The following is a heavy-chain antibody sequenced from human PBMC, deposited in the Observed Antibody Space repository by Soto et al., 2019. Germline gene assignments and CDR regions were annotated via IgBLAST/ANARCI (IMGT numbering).Heavy chain of an antibody. CDR3: ARHQGSGPGLDAFDN. Sequence: EVQLLESGGGLVQPGGSLKLSCAASGFTFKNYAMTWVSQAPGKGLEWVSTIIETGRTTYYAESVKGWFTLSRDNSNNILYLLMNSLRAEDTAVYYCARHQGSGPGLDAFDNWGQGTMVTVSS. CDR2: IIETGRTT. D-gene: IGHD2-15*01. V-gene: IGHV3-23*01. CDR1: GFTFKNYA. J-gene: IGHJ3*02.